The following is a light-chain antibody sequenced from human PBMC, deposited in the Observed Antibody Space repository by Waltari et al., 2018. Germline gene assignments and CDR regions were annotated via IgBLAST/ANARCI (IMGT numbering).Light chain of an antibody. Sequence: QSALTQPRSVSGSPGQSVTISCTGTSSDVGGYNYVSWYQQHPGKAPKLMIYDVSKRPPGVPVRFSGSKSGNTASLTISGLQAEDEADYYCCSYAGSYTVFGGGTKLTVL. CDR1: SSDVGGYNY. V-gene: IGLV2-11*01. CDR2: DVS. J-gene: IGLJ2*01. CDR3: CSYAGSYTV.